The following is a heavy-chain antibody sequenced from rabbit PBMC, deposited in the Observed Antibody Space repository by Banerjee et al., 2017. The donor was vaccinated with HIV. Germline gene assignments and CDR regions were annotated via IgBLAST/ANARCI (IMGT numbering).Heavy chain of an antibody. J-gene: IGHJ4*01. V-gene: IGHV1S40*01. Sequence: QSVEESGGDLVKPGGTLTLTYTASGIDFNFYYMTWVRQAPGKGLEWIGTINTNGGRTWCSRWGNGRFTISKTSSATVTLQMTSLAAADTATYFWAIRLTSLQNLWGPGTLVTVS. D-gene: IGHD2-1*01. CDR1: GIDFNFYY. CDR2: INTNGGRT. CDR3: AIRLTSLQNL.